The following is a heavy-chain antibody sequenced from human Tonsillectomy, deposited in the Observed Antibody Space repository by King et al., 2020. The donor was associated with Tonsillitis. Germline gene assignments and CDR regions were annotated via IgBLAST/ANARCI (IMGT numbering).Heavy chain of an antibody. D-gene: IGHD2-21*02. CDR1: GFTFSSYA. CDR2: ISYDGSNK. Sequence: VQLVESGGGVVQPGRSLRLSCAASGFTFSSYAMHWVRQAPGKGLEWVAVISYDGSNKYYADSVKGRFTISRDNSKNMLYLQMNSLRAEDTAVYYCARGGSHCGGDCYPGAFDIWGQGTMVTVSS. CDR3: ARGGSHCGGDCYPGAFDI. J-gene: IGHJ3*02. V-gene: IGHV3-30*04.